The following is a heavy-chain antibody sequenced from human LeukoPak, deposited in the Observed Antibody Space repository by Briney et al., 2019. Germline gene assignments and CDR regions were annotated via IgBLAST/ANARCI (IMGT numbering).Heavy chain of an antibody. V-gene: IGHV1-2*02. D-gene: IGHD3-3*01. CDR2: INPNSGGT. CDR3: ARATRFLEWLQTDY. J-gene: IGHJ4*02. Sequence: GGSLRLSCAASGFTFSSYAMHWVRQAPGQGLEWMGWINPNSGGTNYAQKFQGRVTMTRDTSISTAYMELSRLRSDDTAVYCCARATRFLEWLQTDYWGQGTLVTVSS. CDR1: GFTFSSYA.